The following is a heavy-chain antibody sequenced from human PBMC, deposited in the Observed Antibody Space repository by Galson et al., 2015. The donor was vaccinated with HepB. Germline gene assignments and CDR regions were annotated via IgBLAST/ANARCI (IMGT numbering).Heavy chain of an antibody. V-gene: IGHV3-7*03. J-gene: IGHJ4*02. CDR2: IKQDGSEI. CDR1: GFTFRSYW. D-gene: IGHD3-22*01. Sequence: SLRLSCAASGFTFRSYWMSWVRQAPGKGLEWVANIKQDGSEIYYVDSVKGRFTISRDNAKNSLYLQMNSLRAEDTAVYYCARESYDSSGYYWGYYYFDYWGQGTLVTVSS. CDR3: ARESYDSSGYYWGYYYFDY.